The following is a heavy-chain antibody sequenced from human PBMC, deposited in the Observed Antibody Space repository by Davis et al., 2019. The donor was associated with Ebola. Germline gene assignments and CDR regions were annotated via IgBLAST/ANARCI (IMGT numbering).Heavy chain of an antibody. D-gene: IGHD5-18*01. Sequence: PGGSLRLSCAASGFPFSNYAMHWVRQAPGKGLEWVAVISYNGSNKYYADSVKGRFTISRDNSKNTLYVQMSSLKTEDTAVYYCSTSDGYGVDYWGQGTLVTVSS. CDR2: ISYNGSNK. CDR1: GFPFSNYA. V-gene: IGHV3-30*04. CDR3: STSDGYGVDY. J-gene: IGHJ4*02.